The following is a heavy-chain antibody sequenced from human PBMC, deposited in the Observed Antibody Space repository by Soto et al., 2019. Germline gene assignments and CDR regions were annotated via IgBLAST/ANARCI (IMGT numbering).Heavy chain of an antibody. CDR2: IDHDGPT. CDR3: VRDSHGDY. V-gene: IGHV3-74*01. J-gene: IGHJ4*02. Sequence: EVQLVESGGGLVQPGGSLRLSCAGSGFIFSNYWIHWVRQAPGKGLEWVSRIDHDGPTDYAASVRGRFTISRDNAENTLYLQMNSLRPEDTAVYYCVRDSHGDYWGQGTLVTVSS. CDR1: GFIFSNYW.